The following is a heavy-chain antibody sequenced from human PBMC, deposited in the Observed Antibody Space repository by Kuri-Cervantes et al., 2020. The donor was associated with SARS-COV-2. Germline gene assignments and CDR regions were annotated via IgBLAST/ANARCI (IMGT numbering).Heavy chain of an antibody. V-gene: IGHV3-30*01. J-gene: IGHJ6*02. Sequence: GESLKISCAASGFTFSSYAMHWVRQAPGKGLEWVAVISYDGSNKYYADSVKGRFTISRDNSKNTLYLQMNSLGAEDTAVYYCARPQSGVLRYFDWVGNYYYYGMDVWGQGTTVTVSS. CDR3: ARPQSGVLRYFDWVGNYYYYGMDV. CDR1: GFTFSSYA. CDR2: ISYDGSNK. D-gene: IGHD3-9*01.